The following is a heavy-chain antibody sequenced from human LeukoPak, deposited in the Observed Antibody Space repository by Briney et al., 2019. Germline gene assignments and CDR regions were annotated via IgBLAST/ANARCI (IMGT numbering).Heavy chain of an antibody. Sequence: GGSLRLSCAATGFTFRSHVMSWVRQAPGKGLEWVSAINSGGVSTYYADSVKGRFTISRGNSKNTLYLQMNSLRAEDTAVYYCVKYFSAFEYNSAFDYWGQGTLVTVSS. J-gene: IGHJ4*02. CDR3: VKYFSAFEYNSAFDY. CDR1: GFTFRSHV. V-gene: IGHV3-23*01. CDR2: INSGGVST. D-gene: IGHD5-24*01.